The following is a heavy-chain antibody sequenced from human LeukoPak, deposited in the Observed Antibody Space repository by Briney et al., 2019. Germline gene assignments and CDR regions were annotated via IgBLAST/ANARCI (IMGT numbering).Heavy chain of an antibody. J-gene: IGHJ4*02. V-gene: IGHV1-46*01. CDR3: ARVGIPRVSSSWYRY. CDR2: INPSGGST. Sequence: ASVKVSCKASGYTFTSYYMHWVRQAPGQGLEWMGIINPSGGSTSYAQKFQGRVTMTRDTSTSTVYMELSSLRSEDTAVYYCARVGIPRVSSSWYRYWGQGTLVTVSS. CDR1: GYTFTSYY. D-gene: IGHD6-13*01.